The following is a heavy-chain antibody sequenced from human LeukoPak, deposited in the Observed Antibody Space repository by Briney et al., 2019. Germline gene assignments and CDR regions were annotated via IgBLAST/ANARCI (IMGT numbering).Heavy chain of an antibody. J-gene: IGHJ4*02. CDR2: INPSGGST. CDR3: ARVERGTYYFDY. V-gene: IGHV1-46*01. Sequence: ASVKVSCEASGYTFTTYYIHWMRQAPGQGLEWMGIINPSGGSTNYAQKFQGRVTMTRDTSTSTVYMELSSLRSEDTAIYYCARVERGTYYFDYWGQGTLVTVSS. CDR1: GYTFTTYY. D-gene: IGHD3-3*01.